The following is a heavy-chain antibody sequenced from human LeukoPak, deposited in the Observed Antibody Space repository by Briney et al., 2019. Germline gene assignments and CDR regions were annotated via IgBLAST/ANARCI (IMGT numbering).Heavy chain of an antibody. CDR2: INSDWSST. CDR1: GFRSYW. D-gene: IGHD1-26*01. CDR3: TRDGPARATPY. Sequence: PGGSLRLSCAASGFRSYWMHWVRQAPGKGLVWVSGINSDWSSTFYADSVKGRFTMSRDNAKNTLYLQMNSLRAEDTAVYYCTRDGPARATPYWGQGTLVTVSS. V-gene: IGHV3-74*01. J-gene: IGHJ4*02.